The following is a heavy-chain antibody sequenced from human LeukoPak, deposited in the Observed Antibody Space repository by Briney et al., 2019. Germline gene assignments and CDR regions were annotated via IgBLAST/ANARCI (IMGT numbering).Heavy chain of an antibody. Sequence: GGSLRLSCAASGFTFSSYAMSWVRQAPGKGLEWVSAISGSGGSAYYADSVKGRFTISRDNSKNTLYLQMNSLRAEDTAVYYCARVSSSGWYAYYFDYWGQGTLVTVSS. D-gene: IGHD6-19*01. CDR3: ARVSSSGWYAYYFDY. J-gene: IGHJ4*02. V-gene: IGHV3-23*01. CDR1: GFTFSSYA. CDR2: ISGSGGSA.